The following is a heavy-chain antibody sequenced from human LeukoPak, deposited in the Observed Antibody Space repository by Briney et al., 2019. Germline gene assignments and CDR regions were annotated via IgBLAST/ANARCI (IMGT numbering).Heavy chain of an antibody. CDR1: GFTFSNYW. CDR2: IKQDGSEK. Sequence: PGGSLRLSCAASGFTFSNYWMSWVRQAPGKGLEWVANIKQDGSEKYYVDSVKGRFTISRDNAKNSLYLQMNSLRAEDTAVYYCARDSVFGIIIKSFDYWGQGTLVTVSS. D-gene: IGHD3-3*01. V-gene: IGHV3-7*01. J-gene: IGHJ4*02. CDR3: ARDSVFGIIIKSFDY.